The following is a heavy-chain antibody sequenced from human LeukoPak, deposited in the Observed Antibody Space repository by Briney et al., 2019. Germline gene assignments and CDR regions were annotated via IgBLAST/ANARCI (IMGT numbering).Heavy chain of an antibody. D-gene: IGHD3-10*01. J-gene: IGHJ5*02. CDR1: GFTFSSYS. V-gene: IGHV3-21*01. Sequence: GGSLRLSCAASGFTFSSYSMNWVRQAPGKGLEWVSSISSSSSYIYYADSVKGRFTISRDNTKNSLHLQMNSLRAEDTAVYYCARGAYYYGSGLPTYNWFDPWGQGTLVTVSS. CDR3: ARGAYYYGSGLPTYNWFDP. CDR2: ISSSSSYI.